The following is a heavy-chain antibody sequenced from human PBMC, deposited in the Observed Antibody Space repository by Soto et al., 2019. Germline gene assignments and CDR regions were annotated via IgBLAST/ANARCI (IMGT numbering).Heavy chain of an antibody. CDR3: ARLPNYYDSSGYYLFDY. CDR2: IYPGDSDT. Sequence: PGESLNISCKGSGYSFTSYWIGWVRQMPGKGLEWMGIIYPGDSDTRYSPSFQGQVTISADKSISTAYLQWSSLKASDTAMYYCARLPNYYDSSGYYLFDYWGQGTLVTVS. J-gene: IGHJ4*02. CDR1: GYSFTSYW. V-gene: IGHV5-51*01. D-gene: IGHD3-22*01.